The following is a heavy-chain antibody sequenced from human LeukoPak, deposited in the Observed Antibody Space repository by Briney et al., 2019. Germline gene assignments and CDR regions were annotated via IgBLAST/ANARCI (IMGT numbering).Heavy chain of an antibody. CDR2: IYHTGSA. CDR1: GGSISSYY. CDR3: ARRTSSNYVDY. V-gene: IGHV4-59*01. J-gene: IGHJ4*01. Sequence: SETLSLTCTVSGGSISSYYWSWIRQSPGKGLEWIGYIYHTGSANYSPSLKSRVSISIDTSKSQFSLRLISVTAADTAVYYCARRTSSNYVDYWGQGTPVIVSS. D-gene: IGHD4-11*01.